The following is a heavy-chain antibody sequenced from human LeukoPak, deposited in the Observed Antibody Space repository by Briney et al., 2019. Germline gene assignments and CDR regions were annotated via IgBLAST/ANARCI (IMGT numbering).Heavy chain of an antibody. CDR2: VSTDVSST. D-gene: IGHD2/OR15-2a*01. Sequence: GGSLRLSCAASGFTFSSFSMNWVRQAPGKGLEWVSTVSTDVSSTYYADSVKGRFTIPRDNSKDTLYLQMNSLRAEDTAVYYCAREVYAHFDYWGQGTLVTVSS. CDR1: GFTFSSFS. CDR3: AREVYAHFDY. V-gene: IGHV3-23*01. J-gene: IGHJ4*02.